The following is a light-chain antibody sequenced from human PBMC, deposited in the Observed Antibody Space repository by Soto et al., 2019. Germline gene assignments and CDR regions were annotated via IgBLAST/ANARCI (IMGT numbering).Light chain of an antibody. CDR1: QSVSSY. CDR3: QQRSNWPPFT. CDR2: DAS. V-gene: IGKV3-11*01. J-gene: IGKJ4*01. Sequence: EIVLPQSPATLSLSPGERATLSCRSSQSVSSYLAWYQQKPGQAPRLLIYDASNRATGITARFSGSGSGTDFTITISSLEPEDFAIYYCQQRSNWPPFTFGGGTKVEIK.